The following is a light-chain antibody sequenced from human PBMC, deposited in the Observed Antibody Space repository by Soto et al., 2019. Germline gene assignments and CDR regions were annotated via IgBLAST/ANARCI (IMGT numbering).Light chain of an antibody. CDR1: YSDIGAYDS. Sequence: QSVLTQPASVSGSPGQSITVSCTGTYSDIGAYDSVSWYQHHPGRAPKLLIYGVNRRPSGISYRFSASTSGNTASLTISGLQAEDEADYYCTSYTTDTTYVFGTGTKVTV. V-gene: IGLV2-14*01. J-gene: IGLJ1*01. CDR3: TSYTTDTTYV. CDR2: GVN.